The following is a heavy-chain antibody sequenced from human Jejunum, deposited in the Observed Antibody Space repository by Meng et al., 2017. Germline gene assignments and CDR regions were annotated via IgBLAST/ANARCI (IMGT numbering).Heavy chain of an antibody. CDR3: ARGGMGQWLRTFGPYDYLNI. D-gene: IGHD6-19*01. CDR2: INPSGGST. Sequence: ASVKVSCKAAGYSLSDYYMHWVREAPGQGLEWMGIINPSGGSTKNAQKFQGRVTMTSDTSTSKVFMKLRSLRSEDTAVYYCARGGMGQWLRTFGPYDYLNIWGQGTRVTVSS. V-gene: IGHV1-46*01. CDR1: GYSLSDYY. J-gene: IGHJ3*02.